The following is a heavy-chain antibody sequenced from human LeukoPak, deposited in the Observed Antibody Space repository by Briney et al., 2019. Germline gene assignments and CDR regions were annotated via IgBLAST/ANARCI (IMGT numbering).Heavy chain of an antibody. Sequence: PSEPLSLTCTVSGGPLSSYYWSCIRQPPGKGLECIGYIYYSGSTNYNPSLKSRVTISVDKSKNQFSLKLGSVTAADPAVSYCGRGYYYGSGSYYKEDSTEAFDIWGQGTMVTVSS. CDR2: IYYSGST. CDR3: GRGYYYGSGSYYKEDSTEAFDI. D-gene: IGHD3-10*01. V-gene: IGHV4-59*01. J-gene: IGHJ3*02. CDR1: GGPLSSYY.